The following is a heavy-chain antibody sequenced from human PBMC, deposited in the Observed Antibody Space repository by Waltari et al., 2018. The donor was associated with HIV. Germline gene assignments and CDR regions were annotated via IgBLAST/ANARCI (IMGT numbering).Heavy chain of an antibody. V-gene: IGHV1-2*02. Sequence: QVQLVQSGAEVKKPGASVKVSCKASGYTFTDYYMHWVRQAPGQGLEWMGWINPNSGGTNYAQKFQGRVTMTRDTSFSTAYMELSRLRSDDTAVYYCARDRHSNSRILGYYYGMDVWGQGTTVTVSS. J-gene: IGHJ6*02. CDR1: GYTFTDYY. CDR2: INPNSGGT. D-gene: IGHD6-6*01. CDR3: ARDRHSNSRILGYYYGMDV.